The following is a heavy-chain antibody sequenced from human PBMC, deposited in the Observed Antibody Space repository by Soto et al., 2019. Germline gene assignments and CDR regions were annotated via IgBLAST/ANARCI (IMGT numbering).Heavy chain of an antibody. V-gene: IGHV3-23*01. D-gene: IGHD2-2*01. CDR1: GFPFSSYA. CDR3: AKDVSVVPAATFDY. CDR2: IRSSGGST. Sequence: GGSLRLSCAASGFPFSSYAMSWVRQAPGKGLEWVSGIRSSGGSTYYADSVKGRFTIFRDNSKNTVYLQMNSLRAEDSAVYYCAKDVSVVPAATFDYWGQGTLVTVSS. J-gene: IGHJ4*02.